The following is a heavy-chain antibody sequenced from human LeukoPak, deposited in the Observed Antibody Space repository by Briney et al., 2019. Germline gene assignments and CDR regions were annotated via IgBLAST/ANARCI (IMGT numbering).Heavy chain of an antibody. CDR1: GYSISSGYY. Sequence: PSETLSLTCAVSGYSISSGYYWGWIRQPPGKGLEWIGSVYHSGSTYYSPSLKSRVTISVDTSTNQFSLKLSSVTAADTAVYYCARDRGYYDSSGYLNWFDPCGQGTLVTVSS. CDR3: ARDRGYYDSSGYLNWFDP. V-gene: IGHV4-38-2*02. D-gene: IGHD3-22*01. CDR2: VYHSGST. J-gene: IGHJ5*02.